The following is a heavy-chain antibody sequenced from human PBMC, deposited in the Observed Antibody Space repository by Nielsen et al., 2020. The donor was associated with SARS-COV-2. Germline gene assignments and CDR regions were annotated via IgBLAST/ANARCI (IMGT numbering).Heavy chain of an antibody. CDR3: ARRMGSGSYQAYGLDV. Sequence: GESLKISCVVSGFTISTYGMSWVRQAPGKGLEWVSAISSSTYYADSVKGRFTVSRDNSKNTLYLQMNSLKTDDSAKYYCARRMGSGSYQAYGLDVWGLGTTVTVSS. J-gene: IGHJ6*02. CDR2: ISSST. V-gene: IGHV3-23*01. D-gene: IGHD3-10*01. CDR1: GFTISTYG.